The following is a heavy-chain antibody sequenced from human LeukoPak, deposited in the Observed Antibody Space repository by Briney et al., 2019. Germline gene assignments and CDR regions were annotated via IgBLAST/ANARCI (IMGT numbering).Heavy chain of an antibody. CDR3: AKGRGSSTSCSGY. Sequence: SGGSLRLSCAASGFTFNTYAMSWVRQPPGKGLVWVSAISGSGGSTYYADSVKGRFTISRDNSRNKLFLQMNSLRAEDTAIYYCAKGRGSSTSCSGYWGQGTLVTVSS. CDR2: ISGSGGST. V-gene: IGHV3-23*01. CDR1: GFTFNTYA. J-gene: IGHJ4*02. D-gene: IGHD2-2*01.